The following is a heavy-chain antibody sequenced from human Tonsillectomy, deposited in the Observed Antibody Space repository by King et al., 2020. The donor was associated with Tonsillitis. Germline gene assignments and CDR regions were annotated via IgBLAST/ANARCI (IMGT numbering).Heavy chain of an antibody. CDR3: ARVERDFWSGFRSNWFDP. CDR2: INHSGST. CDR1: GGSFSGYY. J-gene: IGHJ5*02. V-gene: IGHV4-34*01. D-gene: IGHD3-3*01. Sequence: VQLQQWGAGLLKPSETLSLTCAVYGGSFSGYYWSWIRQPPGKGLEWIGEINHSGSTNYNPSLKSRVTISVDTSKNQFSLKLSSVTAADTAVYYCARVERDFWSGFRSNWFDPWGQGTLVTVSS.